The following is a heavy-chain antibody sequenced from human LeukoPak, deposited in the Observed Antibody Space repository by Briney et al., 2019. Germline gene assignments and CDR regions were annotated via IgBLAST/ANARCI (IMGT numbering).Heavy chain of an antibody. J-gene: IGHJ5*02. Sequence: TSETLSLTCTVSGGSISSYYWSWIRQPAGKGLEWIGRIYTSGSTNYNPSLKSRVTMSVDTSKNQFSLKLSSVTAADTAVYYCARVGTSIAALGRFDPWGQGTLVTVSS. CDR2: IYTSGST. CDR3: ARVGTSIAALGRFDP. V-gene: IGHV4-4*07. CDR1: GGSISSYY. D-gene: IGHD6-6*01.